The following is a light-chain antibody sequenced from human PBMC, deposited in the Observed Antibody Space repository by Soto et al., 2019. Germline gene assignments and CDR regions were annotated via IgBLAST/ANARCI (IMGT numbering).Light chain of an antibody. CDR3: VSYTSSIAWV. Sequence: QSVLTQPPSASGSPGQSVTISCTGTSSDVGGYNYVSWFQQHPGKAPKFMIYGVSNRPSGVSNRFSGSKSGNTASLTISGLQAEDEADYYCVSYTSSIAWVFGTGTKVTVL. J-gene: IGLJ1*01. CDR1: SSDVGGYNY. CDR2: GVS. V-gene: IGLV2-14*01.